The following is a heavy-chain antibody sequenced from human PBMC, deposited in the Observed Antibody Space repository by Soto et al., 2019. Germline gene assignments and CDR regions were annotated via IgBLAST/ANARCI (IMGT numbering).Heavy chain of an antibody. V-gene: IGHV4-30-4*01. Sequence: QLQESGPGLVKPSQTLSLTCTVSGGSISSGDYYWSRIRQPPGKGLEWIGYTYKSGGTYYNPSLRSRVAMSVDTPKNQFSLRLSSVTAADTAIYYCAREDTAMVDYWGQGTLVTVSS. CDR2: TYKSGGT. CDR3: AREDTAMVDY. J-gene: IGHJ4*02. CDR1: GGSISSGDYY. D-gene: IGHD5-18*01.